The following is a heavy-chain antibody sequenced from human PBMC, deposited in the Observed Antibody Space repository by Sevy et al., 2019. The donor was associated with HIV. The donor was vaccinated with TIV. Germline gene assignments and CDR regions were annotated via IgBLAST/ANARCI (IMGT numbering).Heavy chain of an antibody. CDR2: FYYSGST. CDR3: ARARYSSRDDGLDV. V-gene: IGHV4-39*01. Sequence: SETLSLTCTVSGGSISSSNKYWGWIRQPPGKGLEWIGSFYYSGSTFYNSSLKGRVTISVDTSKNQISLKLSSVTAADTAVYYCARARYSSRDDGLDVWGQWTTVTVSS. D-gene: IGHD6-13*01. J-gene: IGHJ6*02. CDR1: GGSISSSNKY.